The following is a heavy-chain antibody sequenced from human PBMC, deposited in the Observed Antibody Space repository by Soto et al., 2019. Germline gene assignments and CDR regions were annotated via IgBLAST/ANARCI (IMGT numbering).Heavy chain of an antibody. CDR2: ISSNDVST. D-gene: IGHD3-3*01. CDR1: GFTFSDYA. Sequence: GGSLRLSCAASGFTFSDYAMSWIRQAPGKGLQWVSGISSNDVSTYYADSVKGRFTISRDNSKNTLFLQMNGLRAEDTAVYYCAKITVRQWLLSRYFDYWGQGSPVTVSS. CDR3: AKITVRQWLLSRYFDY. V-gene: IGHV3-23*01. J-gene: IGHJ4*02.